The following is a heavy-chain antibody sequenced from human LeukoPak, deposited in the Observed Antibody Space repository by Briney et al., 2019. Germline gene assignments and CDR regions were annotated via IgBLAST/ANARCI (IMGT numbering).Heavy chain of an antibody. Sequence: SETLSLTCTVSGGSISSSSYYWGWIRQPPGKGRDWIGSSYYSGSTYYNPSRKSRITISVDTSKNQFSLKLSSVTAEDTAVYYCARQVRDSSGYLDWFDPWGQGTLVTVSS. CDR1: GGSISSSSYY. CDR3: ARQVRDSSGYLDWFDP. CDR2: SYYSGST. V-gene: IGHV4-39*01. D-gene: IGHD3-22*01. J-gene: IGHJ5*02.